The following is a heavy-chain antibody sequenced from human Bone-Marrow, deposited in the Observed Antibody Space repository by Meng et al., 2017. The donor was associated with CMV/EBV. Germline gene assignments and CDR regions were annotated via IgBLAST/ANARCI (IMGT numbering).Heavy chain of an antibody. J-gene: IGHJ4*02. D-gene: IGHD2-2*01. CDR2: ISYDGSNK. CDR1: GFTFSSYG. CDR3: AKPIGRGVPAPINY. V-gene: IGHV3-30*18. Sequence: AYGFTFSSYGMHWVRQAPGKGLEWVAVISYDGSNKYYADSVKGRFTISRDNSKNTLYLQMNSLRAEDTAVYYCAKPIGRGVPAPINYWGQGTLVTVSS.